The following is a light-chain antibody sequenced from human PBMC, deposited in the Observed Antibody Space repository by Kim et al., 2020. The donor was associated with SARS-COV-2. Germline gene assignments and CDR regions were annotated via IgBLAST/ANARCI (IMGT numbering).Light chain of an antibody. Sequence: KTVTITCPGSSGRIASNYVQWYQQRPGSAPTTVIYEDNQSPSGVPARFSGSIDSSSNSASLTISGLKTEDEADYYCQSYDSSNQVVFGGGTQLTVL. CDR1: SGRIASNY. J-gene: IGLJ2*01. V-gene: IGLV6-57*02. CDR3: QSYDSSNQVV. CDR2: EDN.